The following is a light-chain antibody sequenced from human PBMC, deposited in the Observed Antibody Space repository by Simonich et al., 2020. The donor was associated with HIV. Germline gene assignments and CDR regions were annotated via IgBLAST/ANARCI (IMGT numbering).Light chain of an antibody. V-gene: IGKV1-5*03. CDR2: KAS. Sequence: DIQMTQSPSTLSASVGDRVTITCRASQSISSWLAWYQQKPGKAPKLLIYKASSLESGVPSRFSGSGSGTEFTLTISSIQSEDFAVYYCQQYNNRPLTFGGGTKVEIK. J-gene: IGKJ4*01. CDR3: QQYNNRPLT. CDR1: QSISSW.